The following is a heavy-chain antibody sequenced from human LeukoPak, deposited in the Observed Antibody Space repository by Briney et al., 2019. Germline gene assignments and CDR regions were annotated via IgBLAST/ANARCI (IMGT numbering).Heavy chain of an antibody. CDR1: GGTFSSYA. CDR2: IIPIFGTA. CDR3: AREGTTSPYSNSWFDP. D-gene: IGHD4-11*01. J-gene: IGHJ5*02. Sequence: SVKVSCKASGGTFSSYAISWVRQAPGQGLEWMGGIIPIFGTANYAQKFQGRVTITADESTSTAYMELSSLRSEDTAVYYCAREGTTSPYSNSWFDPWGQGTLVTASS. V-gene: IGHV1-69*13.